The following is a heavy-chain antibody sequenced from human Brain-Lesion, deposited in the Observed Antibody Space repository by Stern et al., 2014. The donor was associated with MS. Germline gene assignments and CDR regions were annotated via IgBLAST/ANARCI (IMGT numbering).Heavy chain of an antibody. CDR2: FDPEDGET. V-gene: IGHV1-24*01. CDR1: GYTLTELS. Sequence: QVQLVESGAEVKKPGASVKVSCKVSGYTLTELSMHWVRPAPRKGLAWMGGFDPEDGETIYAQKFQGRVTMTEDTSTDTAYMELSSLRSEDTAVYYCATLSPGAGGNYYRHFDYWGQGTLVTVSS. J-gene: IGHJ4*02. CDR3: ATLSPGAGGNYYRHFDY. D-gene: IGHD1-26*01.